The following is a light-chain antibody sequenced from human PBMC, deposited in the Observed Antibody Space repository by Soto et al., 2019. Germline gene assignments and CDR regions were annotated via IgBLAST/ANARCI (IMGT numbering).Light chain of an antibody. J-gene: IGKJ4*01. CDR1: QRVSSSY. CDR3: QRYGSSPPVT. CDR2: GTS. Sequence: EIVLTQSPGTLSLSPGERATLSCTARQRVSSSYLAWYQQKPDLAHRLLIYGTSSRATGIPDRFSGSGSGTDCTLPVSRLEPEDFGVYFCQRYGSSPPVTVGRGTKVDI. V-gene: IGKV3-20*01.